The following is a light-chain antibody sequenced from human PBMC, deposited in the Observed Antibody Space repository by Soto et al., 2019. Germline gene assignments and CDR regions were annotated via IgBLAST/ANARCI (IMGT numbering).Light chain of an antibody. CDR1: QSVSSSY. V-gene: IGKV3-20*01. Sequence: EIVLTQSPGTLSLSPGERATLSCRASQSVSSSYLAWYQQKPGQAPRLLIYGAASRATGIPDRFGRSGSGTDFTLPISRLEPEDFAVYYCQQYGSSPRTFGQGTKVEIK. CDR2: GAA. CDR3: QQYGSSPRT. J-gene: IGKJ1*01.